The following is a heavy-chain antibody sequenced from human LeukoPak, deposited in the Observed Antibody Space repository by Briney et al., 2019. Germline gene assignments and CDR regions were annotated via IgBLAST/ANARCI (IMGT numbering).Heavy chain of an antibody. D-gene: IGHD6-19*01. V-gene: IGHV4-61*02. CDR1: GGSISSGIYY. CDR2: IYTSGST. Sequence: SETLSLTCTVSGGSISSGIYYWSWIRQPAGKGLEWIGRIYTSGSTNYNPSLKSRVPISVDTPKNQFSLKLTSVTAADTAVYYCARKLIGWAVAGLYYFDYWGQGTLVTVSS. CDR3: ARKLIGWAVAGLYYFDY. J-gene: IGHJ4*02.